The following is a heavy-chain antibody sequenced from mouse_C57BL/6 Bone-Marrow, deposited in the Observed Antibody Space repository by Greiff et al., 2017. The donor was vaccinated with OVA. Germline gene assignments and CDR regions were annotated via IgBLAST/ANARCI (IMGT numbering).Heavy chain of an antibody. CDR1: GYTFTSYW. CDR2: IYPGSGST. V-gene: IGHV1-55*01. D-gene: IGHD2-5*01. Sequence: VQLQQPGAELVKPGASVKMSCKASGYTFTSYWITWVKQRPGQGLEWIGDIYPGSGSTNYNEKFKSKATLTVDTSSSTGYMQLTSLTSEDSAVYDFARDYSNPGAYWGQGTLVTVSA. CDR3: ARDYSNPGAY. J-gene: IGHJ3*01.